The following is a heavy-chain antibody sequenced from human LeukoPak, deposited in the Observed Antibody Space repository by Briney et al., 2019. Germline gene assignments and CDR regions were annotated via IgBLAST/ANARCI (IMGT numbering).Heavy chain of an antibody. CDR1: GGSISSYY. J-gene: IGHJ5*02. CDR2: IYYSGST. CDR3: ARVQMDFWSGYYYNWFDP. Sequence: PSETLSLTCTVSGGSISSYYWSWIRQPPGKGLEWIGHIYYSGSTNYNPSLKSRVTISVDTSKNQFSLKLSSVTAADTAVYYCARVQMDFWSGYYYNWFDPWGQGTLVTVSS. V-gene: IGHV4-59*01. D-gene: IGHD3-3*01.